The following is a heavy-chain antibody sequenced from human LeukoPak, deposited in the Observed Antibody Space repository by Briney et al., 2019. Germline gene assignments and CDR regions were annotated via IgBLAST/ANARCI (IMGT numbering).Heavy chain of an antibody. CDR2: ISSGSNTI. Sequence: GGSLRLSCAASGFTFITYSINWVRQAPGKGLEWISYISSGSNTIYYADSVKGRFTISRDNARNSLFLQMNSLGAEDTAVYYCARRVGATYYFDWWGQGTLVTVSS. V-gene: IGHV3-48*01. CDR1: GFTFITYS. CDR3: ARRVGATYYFDW. D-gene: IGHD1-26*01. J-gene: IGHJ4*02.